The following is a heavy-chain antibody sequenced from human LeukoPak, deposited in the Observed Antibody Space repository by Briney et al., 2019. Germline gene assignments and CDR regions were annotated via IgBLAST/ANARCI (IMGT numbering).Heavy chain of an antibody. D-gene: IGHD2-2*01. V-gene: IGHV4-59*12. CDR1: GGSISSYY. J-gene: IGHJ6*04. CDR2: IYYSGST. CDR3: ARGRGLPAAAYYYYGMDV. Sequence: PSETLSLTCTVSGGSISSYYWSWIRQPPGKGLEWIGYIYYSGSTNYNPSLKSRVTISVDTSKNQFSLKLSSVTAADTAVYYCARGRGLPAAAYYYYGMDVWGKGTTVTVSS.